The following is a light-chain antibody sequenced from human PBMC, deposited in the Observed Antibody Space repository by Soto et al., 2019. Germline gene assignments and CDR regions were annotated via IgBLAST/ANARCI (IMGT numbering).Light chain of an antibody. CDR2: LNSDGSH. V-gene: IGLV4-69*01. Sequence: QAVVTQSPSASASLGASVKLTCTLSSGHSNYAIAWHQQQSEKGPRYLMKLNSDGSHSKGDGIPDRFSGSSSGAERYLTISSHQSEDEADYYCQTWGSGILVFGGGTKLTVL. J-gene: IGLJ2*01. CDR3: QTWGSGILV. CDR1: SGHSNYA.